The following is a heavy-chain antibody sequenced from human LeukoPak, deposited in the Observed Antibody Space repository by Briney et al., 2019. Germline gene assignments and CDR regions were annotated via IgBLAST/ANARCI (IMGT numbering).Heavy chain of an antibody. CDR2: IKQDGSEK. J-gene: IGHJ4*02. D-gene: IGHD3-3*01. CDR1: GFTFSSYW. V-gene: IGHV3-7*01. Sequence: GGSLRLSCAASGFTFSSYWMSWVRQAPGQGLEWVANIKQDGSEKYYVDSVKGRFTISRDNAKNSLYLQMNSLRAEDTAVYYCARATVYDFWSGYPPYFDYWGQGTLVTVSS. CDR3: ARATVYDFWSGYPPYFDY.